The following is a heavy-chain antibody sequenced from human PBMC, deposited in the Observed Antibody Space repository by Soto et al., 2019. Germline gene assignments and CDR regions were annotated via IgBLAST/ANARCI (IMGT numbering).Heavy chain of an antibody. J-gene: IGHJ5*02. CDR2: INAHSGGT. CDR1: GFSFTGYY. D-gene: IGHD6-6*01. Sequence: ASVKVSCKASGFSFTGYYIHWLRQAPGQGLEWMGWINAHSGGTEYAQKFQGRVTLTRDTSIATAYLTLTSLTSDDTALYYCAKDLTRQLAYWLDPWGQGTQATVSS. CDR3: AKDLTRQLAYWLDP. V-gene: IGHV1-2*02.